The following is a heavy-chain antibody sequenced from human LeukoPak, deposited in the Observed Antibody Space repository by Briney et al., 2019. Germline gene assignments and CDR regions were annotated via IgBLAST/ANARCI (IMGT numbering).Heavy chain of an antibody. CDR3: ASGVVDCSSTSCYTGGGAFDI. J-gene: IGHJ3*02. CDR2: IYTSGST. V-gene: IGHV4-4*07. CDR1: GGSISSYY. Sequence: SETLSLTCTVSGGSISSYYWSWIRQPAGKGLEWIGRIYTSGSTNYNPSLKSRVTMSVDTSENQFSLKLSSVTAADTAVYYCASGVVDCSSTSCYTGGGAFDIWGQGTMVTVSS. D-gene: IGHD2-2*02.